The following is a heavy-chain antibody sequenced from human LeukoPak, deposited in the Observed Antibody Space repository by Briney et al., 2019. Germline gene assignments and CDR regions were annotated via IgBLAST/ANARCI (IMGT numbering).Heavy chain of an antibody. CDR3: ARGRYCSADICSGGDAFDI. D-gene: IGHD2-15*01. Sequence: PSETLSLTCTVSGGSISSYYWSWIRQPPGKGLEWIGYIYHSGSTSYNPSLKSRVTISVDTSKNQFSLKLSSVTAADTAVYYCARGRYCSADICSGGDAFDIWGQGTMVSVSS. CDR2: IYHSGST. V-gene: IGHV4-59*12. CDR1: GGSISSYY. J-gene: IGHJ3*02.